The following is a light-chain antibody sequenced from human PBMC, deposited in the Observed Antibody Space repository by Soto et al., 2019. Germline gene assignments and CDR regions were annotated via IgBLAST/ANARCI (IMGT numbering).Light chain of an antibody. V-gene: IGKV1-5*03. CDR3: QHYNSSSEA. J-gene: IGKJ1*01. CDR1: QTVSSG. CDR2: KAS. Sequence: EIPMTQSASTLSGSVGDGVNIXCRASQTVSSGLAWYQQKPGKAPKPLIYKASTLKRGGPSRFSGSGSVTEFTRTISSLQPEDFATYYGQHYNSSSEAFGQGTKVDIK.